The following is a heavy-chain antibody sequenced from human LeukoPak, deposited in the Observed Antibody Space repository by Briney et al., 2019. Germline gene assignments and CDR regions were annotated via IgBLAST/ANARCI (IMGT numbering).Heavy chain of an antibody. J-gene: IGHJ4*02. CDR2: IGHDGRNE. V-gene: IGHV3-30*02. Sequence: GGPLRLSCATSGFTFSNYGMHWVRQAPGKGLEWVAFIGHDGRNEYYADSVKGRFTISRDNSKGTLHLQMSSLREEDTALYYCAKEKMNTLVVVNYWGQGTLVTVSS. CDR1: GFTFSNYG. CDR3: AKEKMNTLVVVNY. D-gene: IGHD3-22*01.